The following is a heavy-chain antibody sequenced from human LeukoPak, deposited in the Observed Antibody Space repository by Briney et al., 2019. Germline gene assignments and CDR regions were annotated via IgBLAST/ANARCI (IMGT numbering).Heavy chain of an antibody. Sequence: GGSLRLSCAASGFTFSSYGMHWVRQAPGKGLEWVAVISYDGSNKYYADSVKGRFAISRDNSKNTLYLQMNSLRAEDTAVYYCARKEVVPAAMGLDYWGQGTLVTVSS. CDR1: GFTFSSYG. CDR3: ARKEVVPAAMGLDY. CDR2: ISYDGSNK. J-gene: IGHJ4*02. V-gene: IGHV3-30*03. D-gene: IGHD2-2*01.